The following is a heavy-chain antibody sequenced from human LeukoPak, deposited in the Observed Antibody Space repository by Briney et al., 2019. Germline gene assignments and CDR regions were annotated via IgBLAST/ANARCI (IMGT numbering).Heavy chain of an antibody. Sequence: GGSLRLSCAASGFIFSSYAMSWVREAPGKGVEWVSTISGSGGRTYYADSGKGRFTISRDNSKNTVYLKMNSLRAEDTAVYYCAKDRSCTNDVCHGDFDYWGQGTLVTVSS. J-gene: IGHJ4*02. CDR2: ISGSGGRT. CDR3: AKDRSCTNDVCHGDFDY. V-gene: IGHV3-23*01. CDR1: GFIFSSYA. D-gene: IGHD2-8*01.